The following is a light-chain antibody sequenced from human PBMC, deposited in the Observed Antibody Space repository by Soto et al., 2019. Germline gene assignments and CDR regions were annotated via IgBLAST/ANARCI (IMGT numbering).Light chain of an antibody. J-gene: IGLJ2*01. Sequence: QSALTQPASVSGSPGQSITISCTGTSSDVGGYKYVSWYQQHPDKAPKLLIYEVNNRPSGVSDRFSGSKSGNTASLTISGLQAEDEAHYYCISYTGRSTPLFGGGPQLTVL. CDR3: ISYTGRSTPL. V-gene: IGLV2-14*01. CDR1: SSDVGGYKY. CDR2: EVN.